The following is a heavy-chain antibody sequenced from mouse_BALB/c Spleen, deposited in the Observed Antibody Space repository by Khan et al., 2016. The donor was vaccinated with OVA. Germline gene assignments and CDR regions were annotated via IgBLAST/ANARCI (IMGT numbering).Heavy chain of an antibody. CDR1: GYTFTDYY. Sequence: QVQLQQSGAELARPGASVKLSCKASGYTFTDYYINWVKQRTGQGPEWIGEISPGSGDTYYNEKFKGKATLTADKSSSTAYMQLNSLTSEASAVYFWARRNYFGYTVAYWGQGTLVTGSA. J-gene: IGHJ3*01. CDR2: ISPGSGDT. CDR3: ARRNYFGYTVAY. D-gene: IGHD1-2*01. V-gene: IGHV1-77*01.